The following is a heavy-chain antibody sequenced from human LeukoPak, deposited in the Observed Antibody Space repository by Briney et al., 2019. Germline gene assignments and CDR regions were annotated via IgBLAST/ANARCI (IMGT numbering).Heavy chain of an antibody. CDR2: VYYSGNT. V-gene: IGHV4-59*01. CDR1: GHSISTYY. J-gene: IGHJ4*02. Sequence: SETLSLTCTVSGHSISTYYWSWIRQPPGKGLEWIGYVYYSGNTNLNPSLKSRVTLSIDTPKNQFSLKLSSVTAADTAVYYCARVGSGNFDSWGQGTLVTVSS. CDR3: ARVGSGNFDS. D-gene: IGHD1-26*01.